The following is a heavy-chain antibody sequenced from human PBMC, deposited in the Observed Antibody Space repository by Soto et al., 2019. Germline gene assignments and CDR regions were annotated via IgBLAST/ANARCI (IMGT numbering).Heavy chain of an antibody. CDR3: ARHTRSCYDRSGCYPYYYYGIEV. Sequence: GEALKISCMGSGYSFTSYWIGWVRQMPGKGLEWMGIIYPGDSDTRYSPSFQGQVTISADKSISTAYLQWSSLKASDTAMYYCARHTRSCYDRSGCYPYYYYGIEVWGQGTTVTVSS. CDR1: GYSFTSYW. D-gene: IGHD3-22*01. CDR2: IYPGDSDT. J-gene: IGHJ6*02. V-gene: IGHV5-51*01.